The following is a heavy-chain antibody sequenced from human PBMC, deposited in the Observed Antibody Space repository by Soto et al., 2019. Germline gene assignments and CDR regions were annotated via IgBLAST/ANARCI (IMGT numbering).Heavy chain of an antibody. J-gene: IGHJ6*02. CDR3: ASSKRVDGLAYYYYGMDV. Sequence: QVQLVESGGGVVQPGRSLRLSCAASGFTFSSYAMHWVRQAPGKGLEWVAVISYDGSNKYYADSVKGRFTISRDNSKTTMYLQMNSLRAEDTAVYYCASSKRVDGLAYYYYGMDVWGQGTTVTVSS. CDR1: GFTFSSYA. D-gene: IGHD3-10*01. CDR2: ISYDGSNK. V-gene: IGHV3-30-3*01.